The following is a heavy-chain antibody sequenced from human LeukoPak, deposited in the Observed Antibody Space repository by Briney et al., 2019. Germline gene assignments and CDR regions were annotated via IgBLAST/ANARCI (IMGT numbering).Heavy chain of an antibody. CDR2: IGASGEST. D-gene: IGHD3-16*02. V-gene: IGHV3-23*01. J-gene: IGHJ3*01. CDR1: GFTFSVAA. CDR3: AKDIQLST. Sequence: GGSLRLSCAASGFTFSVAAMTWVRQAPGKGLEWVSLIGASGESTYYADSVKGRFTISRDNSENTLSLQMNSLRVEDTAMYFCAKDIQLSTWGLGTMVTVSS.